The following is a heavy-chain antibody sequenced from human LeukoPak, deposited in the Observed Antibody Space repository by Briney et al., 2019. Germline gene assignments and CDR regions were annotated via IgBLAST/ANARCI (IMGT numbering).Heavy chain of an antibody. J-gene: IGHJ4*02. Sequence: PGGSLRLSCAASGFIFSNFDMRWVRQAPGKGLEYVSSINAGGGSTYYAASVKGRFTISRDAVKDTLYLQMGSVRIEDTAVYYCARGGLESPWSGYNAPDFWGQGTLVAVSS. CDR2: INAGGGST. D-gene: IGHD3-3*01. V-gene: IGHV3-64*02. CDR1: GFIFSNFD. CDR3: ARGGLESPWSGYNAPDF.